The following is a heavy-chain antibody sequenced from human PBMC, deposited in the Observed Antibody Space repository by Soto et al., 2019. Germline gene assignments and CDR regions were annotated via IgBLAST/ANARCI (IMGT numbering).Heavy chain of an antibody. CDR3: ARDLMSYEVAGTPGFDY. V-gene: IGHV1-69*04. CDR1: GGTFSSYT. D-gene: IGHD6-19*01. J-gene: IGHJ4*02. CDR2: IIPILGIA. Sequence: GASLKVCCKAPGGTFSSYTISWVRQAPGKGLEWMGRIIPILGIANYAQKFQGRVTITADKSTSTAYMELSSLRSEDTAVYYCARDLMSYEVAGTPGFDYWGQGTLVTVSS.